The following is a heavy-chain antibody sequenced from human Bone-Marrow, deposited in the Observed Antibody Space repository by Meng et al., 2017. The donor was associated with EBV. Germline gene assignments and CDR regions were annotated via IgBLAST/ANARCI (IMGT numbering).Heavy chain of an antibody. V-gene: IGHV4-39*01. J-gene: IGHJ5*02. D-gene: IGHD6-19*01. CDR3: ARPFPSWQSPRLDPFGA. CDR1: GDSISSFYY. Sequence: QLRESGPGQVKPSETLSLTCPVSGDSISSFYYWGWIRQPPGRGLEWIGSVHYTGSTYYSPSLKSRVTVSVDTSKDQFSLRLTSVTAADTAVYYCARPFPSWQSPRLDPFGAWGQGTLVTVSS. CDR2: VHYTGST.